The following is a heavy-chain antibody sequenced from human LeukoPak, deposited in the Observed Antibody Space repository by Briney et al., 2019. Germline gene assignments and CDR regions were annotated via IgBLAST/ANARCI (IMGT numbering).Heavy chain of an antibody. J-gene: IGHJ6*03. CDR2: INPNSGGT. Sequence: ASVKVSCKASGYTFTGYYMHWVRQAPGQGLQWMGWINPNSGGTNYAQKFQGRVTMTRDTSISTAYMELSRLRSDDTAVYYCARGPYYYDSSGYWTSIRYYYMDVWGKGTTVTVSS. CDR3: ARGPYYYDSSGYWTSIRYYYMDV. V-gene: IGHV1-2*02. D-gene: IGHD3-22*01. CDR1: GYTFTGYY.